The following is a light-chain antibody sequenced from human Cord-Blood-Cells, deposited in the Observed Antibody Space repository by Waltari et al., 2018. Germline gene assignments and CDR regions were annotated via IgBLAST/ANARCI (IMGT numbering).Light chain of an antibody. V-gene: IGLV2-14*01. J-gene: IGLJ1*01. Sequence: QSALTQPASVSGSPGQSITISCTGTSIDGGGYNYVSWYQQHPGKAPKLMIYDVSNRPSGVSNRFSGSKSGNTASLTISGLQAEDEADYYCSSYTSSSTYVFGTGTKVTVL. CDR3: SSYTSSSTYV. CDR1: SIDGGGYNY. CDR2: DVS.